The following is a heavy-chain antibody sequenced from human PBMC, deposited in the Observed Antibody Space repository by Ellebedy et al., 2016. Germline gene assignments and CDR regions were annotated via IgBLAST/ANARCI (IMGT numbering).Heavy chain of an antibody. V-gene: IGHV3-48*04. D-gene: IGHD3-22*01. Sequence: GGSLRLSXAASGFTFSSYSMNWVRQAPGKGLEWVSYISSSSSTIYYADSVKGRFTISKDNAKNALFLQMSSVGVEDTALYYCAKDIGDYDSSGYLSLDVWGPGTLVTVSA. CDR1: GFTFSSYS. CDR3: AKDIGDYDSSGYLSLDV. CDR2: ISSSSSTI. J-gene: IGHJ4*02.